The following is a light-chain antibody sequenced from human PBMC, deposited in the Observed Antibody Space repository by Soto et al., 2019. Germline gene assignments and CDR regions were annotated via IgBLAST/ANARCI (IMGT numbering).Light chain of an antibody. CDR1: QTIGSW. Sequence: DIQMTQSPSTLSASVGDRVTVTCRASQTIGSWLAWYQQKPGKAPKLLIYAASSLQSGVSSRFSGSGSGTDFTLTISSLQPEDFATYYCQQSYSTPRTVGQGTKGEIK. CDR2: AAS. CDR3: QQSYSTPRT. V-gene: IGKV1-5*01. J-gene: IGKJ1*01.